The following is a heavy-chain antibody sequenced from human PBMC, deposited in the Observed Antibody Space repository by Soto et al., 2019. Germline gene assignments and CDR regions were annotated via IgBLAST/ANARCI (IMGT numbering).Heavy chain of an antibody. CDR1: GFTFSSYW. V-gene: IGHV3-74*01. CDR2: INSDGSST. Sequence: EVQLVESGGGLVQPGESLRLSCAASGFTFSSYWTHWVRQAPGTGLVWVSRINSDGSSTSYAGSGKGRFTISRDNAKNTLYLRMNSLRAEDTAVYYCVRTSLGVAAATREDYWGQGTLVTVSS. CDR3: VRTSLGVAAATREDY. J-gene: IGHJ4*02. D-gene: IGHD2-15*01.